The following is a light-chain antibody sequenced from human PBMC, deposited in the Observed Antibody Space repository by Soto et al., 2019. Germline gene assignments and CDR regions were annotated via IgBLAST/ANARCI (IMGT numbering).Light chain of an antibody. V-gene: IGLV2-14*01. J-gene: IGLJ2*01. Sequence: QSAVTQPASVSGSPGRSITMSCTGTSSDVGGYNHVSWYQHSPGKAPKLILFAVSDRPSGVSHRFSGSKSGNTASLTISGLQAEDEAEYYCCSYTSLSTVVFGGGTKLTVL. CDR2: AVS. CDR3: CSYTSLSTVV. CDR1: SSDVGGYNH.